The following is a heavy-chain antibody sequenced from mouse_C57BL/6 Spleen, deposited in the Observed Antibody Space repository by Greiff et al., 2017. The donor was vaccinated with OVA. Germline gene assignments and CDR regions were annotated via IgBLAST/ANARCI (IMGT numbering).Heavy chain of an antibody. D-gene: IGHD3-2*02. CDR2: ISSGGSYT. Sequence: EVHLVESGGDLVKPGGSLKLSCAASGFTFSSYGMSWVRQTPDKRLEWVATISSGGSYTYYPDSVKGRFPISRDNAKNTLYLQMSSLKSEDTAMYYCARQEAGDYAMDYWGQGTSVTVSS. CDR1: GFTFSSYG. J-gene: IGHJ4*01. V-gene: IGHV5-6*01. CDR3: ARQEAGDYAMDY.